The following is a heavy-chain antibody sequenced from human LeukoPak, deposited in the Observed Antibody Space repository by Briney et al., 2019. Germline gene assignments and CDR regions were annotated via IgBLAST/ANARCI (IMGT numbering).Heavy chain of an antibody. J-gene: IGHJ4*02. CDR1: GFSFSSYW. V-gene: IGHV3-74*01. Sequence: GRSLRLSCAASGFSFSSYWMHWVRQAPGKGLVWVSRINSDGTSTSYADSVKGRFTISRDNAKDTLYLQVNSLRAEDTAVYHCARDVRYSVDNWGQGTLVTVSS. D-gene: IGHD2-15*01. CDR2: INSDGTST. CDR3: ARDVRYSVDN.